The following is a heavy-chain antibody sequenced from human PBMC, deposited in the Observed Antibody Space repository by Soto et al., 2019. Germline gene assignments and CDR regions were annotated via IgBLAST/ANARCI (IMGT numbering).Heavy chain of an antibody. CDR1: GFTFSDYA. J-gene: IGHJ4*02. CDR3: AKGGRQWLVTSDFNY. CDR2: VSHDGRNT. D-gene: IGHD6-19*01. V-gene: IGHV3-30*18. Sequence: VQLVESGGGVVQPGRSLRLSCAASGFTFSDYAMHWVRQAPGKGLEWVAVVSHDGRNTHYADSVKGRFTISRDSSTNTVSLEMTSLRAEERAVYYWAKGGRQWLVTSDFNYWGQGALVTVSS.